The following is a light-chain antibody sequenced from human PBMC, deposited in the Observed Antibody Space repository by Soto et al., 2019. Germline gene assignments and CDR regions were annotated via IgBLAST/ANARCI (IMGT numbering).Light chain of an antibody. CDR1: SSDVGGYNY. CDR2: EVN. CDR3: TSYADGDNWV. J-gene: IGLJ3*02. Sequence: QSALTQPPSASGSPGQSVAISCNGTSSDVGGYNYVSWYQHHPGKAPKLMIFEVNKRPSGVPDRFSGSKSGNTASLTVSGLQAEDEADYYCTSYADGDNWVFGGGTKVTVL. V-gene: IGLV2-8*01.